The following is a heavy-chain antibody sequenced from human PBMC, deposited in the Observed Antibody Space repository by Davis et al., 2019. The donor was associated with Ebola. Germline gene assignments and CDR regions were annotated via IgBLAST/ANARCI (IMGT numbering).Heavy chain of an antibody. CDR2: VSYDGSNK. D-gene: IGHD3-10*01. CDR3: ARLSGRYMDV. J-gene: IGHJ6*03. Sequence: GGSLRLSCAASGFTFSSYAIHWVRQTPGKGLEWVAIVSYDGSNKYYADSVTGRFTISRDNSKNTLYLQMNSLRAEDTAVYYCARLSGRYMDVWGKGTTVTVSS. CDR1: GFTFSSYA. V-gene: IGHV3-30-3*01.